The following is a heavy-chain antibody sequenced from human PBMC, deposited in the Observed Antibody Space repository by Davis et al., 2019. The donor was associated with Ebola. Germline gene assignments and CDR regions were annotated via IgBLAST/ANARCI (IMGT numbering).Heavy chain of an antibody. CDR1: GFTFSNYG. CDR3: ARGGGTYHFDY. Sequence: PGGSLRLSCAASGFTFSNYGIHWVRQAPGKGLEWVALIWYDGSNKFYADSVKGRFTISRDNSKNTLYLQMNSLRAEDTAVYYCARGGGTYHFDYWGQGTLVTVSS. V-gene: IGHV3-33*01. CDR2: IWYDGSNK. J-gene: IGHJ4*02. D-gene: IGHD1-26*01.